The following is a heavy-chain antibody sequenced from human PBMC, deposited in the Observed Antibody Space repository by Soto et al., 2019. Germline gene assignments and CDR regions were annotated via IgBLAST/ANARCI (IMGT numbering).Heavy chain of an antibody. CDR2: ISGSGGST. J-gene: IGHJ4*02. CDR1: GGSISGYY. D-gene: IGHD6-13*01. Sequence: ETLSLTCTVSGGSISGYYWSRVRQAPGKGLEWVSAISGSGGSTYYADSVKGRFTISRDNSKNTVYLQMKSLRAEDTAVYHWANHSNWSPGVDYGGRETVVTVSS. CDR3: ANHSNWSPGVDY. V-gene: IGHV3-23*01.